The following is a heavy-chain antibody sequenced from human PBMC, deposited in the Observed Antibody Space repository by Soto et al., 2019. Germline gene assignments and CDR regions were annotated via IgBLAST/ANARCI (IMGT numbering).Heavy chain of an antibody. CDR2: IIPIFGTA. CDR1: GGTFSSYA. Sequence: SVKVSCKASGGTFSSYAISWVRQAPGQGLEWMGGIIPIFGTANYAQKFQGRVTITADESTSTAYMELSSLRSEDTAVYYWANPRAPSGGLDGYYGMDVWGQGTTVTVSS. J-gene: IGHJ6*02. V-gene: IGHV1-69*13. D-gene: IGHD2-15*01. CDR3: ANPRAPSGGLDGYYGMDV.